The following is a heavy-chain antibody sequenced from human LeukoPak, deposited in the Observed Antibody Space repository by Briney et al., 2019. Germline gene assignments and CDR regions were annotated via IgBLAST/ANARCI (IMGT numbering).Heavy chain of an antibody. CDR1: GFTFSSYA. CDR2: ISGSGGST. CDR3: AKDDCSSTSCYIV. J-gene: IGHJ4*02. D-gene: IGHD2-2*02. V-gene: IGHV3-23*01. Sequence: PGGSLRLSCAASGFTFSSYAMSWVRQAPGKGLEWVSAISGSGGSTYYADPVKGRFTISRDNSKNTLYLQMNSLRAEDTAVYYCAKDDCSSTSCYIVWGQGTLVTVSS.